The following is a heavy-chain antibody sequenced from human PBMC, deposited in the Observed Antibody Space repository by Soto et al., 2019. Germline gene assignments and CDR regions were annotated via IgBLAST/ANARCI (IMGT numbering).Heavy chain of an antibody. D-gene: IGHD2-8*01. CDR2: MYHGGRT. J-gene: IGHJ4*02. Sequence: PSETLSVNCAVSGYSVTNYFWSWMRQPPGKGLEWIGHMYHGGRTNYSPSLKSRVTMSLDSSKNQFSLNLSSVTAADTAVYFCARDPGYCTNGVCPIFDFWGQGVLVPVSS. CDR1: GYSVTNYF. CDR3: ARDPGYCTNGVCPIFDF. V-gene: IGHV4-59*02.